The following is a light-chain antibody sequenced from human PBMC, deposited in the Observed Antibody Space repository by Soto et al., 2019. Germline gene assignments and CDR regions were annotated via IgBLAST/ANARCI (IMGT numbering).Light chain of an antibody. J-gene: IGKJ1*01. V-gene: IGKV3-20*01. CDR3: QQYGTSPRT. CDR1: QTISNNY. Sequence: EIVLTQSPGTLSLSPGEGATLSCRASQTISNNYLAWYQHKPGQAPRLLIYAASTRATGIPDRFSGSGSGADFTLTVNRLEPEDFAVYYCQQYGTSPRTFGQGPKVEI. CDR2: AAS.